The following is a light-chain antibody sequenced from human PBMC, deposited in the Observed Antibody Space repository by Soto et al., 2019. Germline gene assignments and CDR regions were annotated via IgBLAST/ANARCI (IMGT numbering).Light chain of an antibody. CDR1: QSVSTY. Sequence: EIVMTQSPATLSVSPGERATLSCRASQSVSTYLAWYQQKPGQAPRLLIYDASNRATGIPARFSGSGSGTDLTLTISSLESEDFAVYYCQQRSNWPPTFGQGTKVDIK. CDR2: DAS. V-gene: IGKV3-11*01. CDR3: QQRSNWPPT. J-gene: IGKJ1*01.